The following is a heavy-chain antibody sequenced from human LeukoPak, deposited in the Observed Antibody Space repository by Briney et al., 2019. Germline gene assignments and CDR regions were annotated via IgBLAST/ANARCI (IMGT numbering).Heavy chain of an antibody. J-gene: IGHJ4*02. CDR2: ISYDGSNK. V-gene: IGHV3-30-3*01. D-gene: IGHD4-17*01. Sequence: PGRSLRLSCAASGFTFSSYAMHRVRQAPGKGLEWVAVISYDGSNKYYADSVKGRFTISRDNSKNTLYLQMNSLRAEDTAVYYCARDQFVVTGLRVEMEPPDYWGQGTLVTVSS. CDR3: ARDQFVVTGLRVEMEPPDY. CDR1: GFTFSSYA.